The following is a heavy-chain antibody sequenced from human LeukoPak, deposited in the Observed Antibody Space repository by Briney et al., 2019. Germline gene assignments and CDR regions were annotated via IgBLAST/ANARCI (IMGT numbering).Heavy chain of an antibody. V-gene: IGHV4-34*01. CDR2: INHSGTT. J-gene: IGHJ4*02. Sequence: PSETLSLTCAVYGASFSGYYWSWIRQPPGKGLEWIGEINHSGTTNYNPSLKSRVTISLATSKNQFSLKLSSVTAADTAVYYCASSGSGSYYNFDYWGQGTLVTVSS. D-gene: IGHD3-10*01. CDR3: ASSGSGSYYNFDY. CDR1: GASFSGYY.